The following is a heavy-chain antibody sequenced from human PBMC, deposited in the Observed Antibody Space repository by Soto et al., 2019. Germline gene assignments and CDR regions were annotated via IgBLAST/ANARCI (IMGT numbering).Heavy chain of an antibody. CDR3: ARDWLEDSLGYAALPRGGY. CDR2: SIPIFGTA. D-gene: IGHD6-6*01. V-gene: IGHV1-69*01. CDR1: GGTFSSYA. Sequence: QVQLVQSGAEVKKPGSSVKVSCTASGGTFSSYAISWVRQAPGQGLEWMGGSIPIFGTANYAQKFQGRVTITADESTSTAYMELSSLRSEDTAVYYCARDWLEDSLGYAALPRGGYWGQGSLVTVSS. J-gene: IGHJ4*02.